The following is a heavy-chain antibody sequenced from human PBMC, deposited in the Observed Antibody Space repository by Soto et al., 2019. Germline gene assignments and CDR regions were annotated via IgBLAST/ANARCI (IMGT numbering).Heavy chain of an antibody. CDR3: ARGGRGYSSAPRYYFDY. CDR1: GGSFSSNP. CDR2: IIPIFATV. Sequence: QVQLVQSGSEVKKPGSSVKVSCKASGGSFSSNPISWVRQAPGQGLEWMAGIIPIFATVHYPQKFQGRVTITADESTSTAYMELTSLRSEDTAVYFCARGGRGYSSAPRYYFDYWGQGTLVTVSS. J-gene: IGHJ4*02. D-gene: IGHD5-18*01. V-gene: IGHV1-69*01.